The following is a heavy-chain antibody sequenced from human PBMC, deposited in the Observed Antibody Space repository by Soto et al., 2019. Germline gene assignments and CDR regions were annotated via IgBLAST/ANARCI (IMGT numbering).Heavy chain of an antibody. Sequence: QVQLQESGPGLVKPSETLSLTCTVSGGSISSDYWSWIRQPPGKGLEWSGYIYYSGSTNYNPSRKSRVTISVDTTKNQFSLKLSSVTAADTAVYYCARDDGDYYDYWGQGTLVTVSS. V-gene: IGHV4-59*01. J-gene: IGHJ4*02. CDR3: ARDDGDYYDY. CDR1: GGSISSDY. D-gene: IGHD4-17*01. CDR2: IYYSGST.